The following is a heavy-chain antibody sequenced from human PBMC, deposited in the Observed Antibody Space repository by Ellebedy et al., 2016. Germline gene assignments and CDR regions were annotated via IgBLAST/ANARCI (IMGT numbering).Heavy chain of an antibody. CDR2: IYYSGST. V-gene: IGHV4-39*01. J-gene: IGHJ4*02. D-gene: IGHD2-21*02. CDR1: GGSISSSSYY. Sequence: SETLSLTXTVSGGSISSSSYYWGWIRQPPGKGLEWIGSIYYSGSTYYNPSLKSRVTISVDTSKNQFSLKLSSVTAADTAVYYCARGLIRGMVTAIHDYWGQGTLVTVSS. CDR3: ARGLIRGMVTAIHDY.